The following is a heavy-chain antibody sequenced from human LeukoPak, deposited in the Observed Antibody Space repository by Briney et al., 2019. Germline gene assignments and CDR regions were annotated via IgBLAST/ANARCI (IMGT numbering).Heavy chain of an antibody. J-gene: IGHJ5*02. Sequence: GASVKVSCKASGGTFSSYAISWVRQAPGQGLEWMGGIIPIFGTANYAQKFQGRVTITADESTSTAYMELSSLRSEDTAVYYCAGVTTVTTYWFDPWGQGTLVTVSS. CDR1: GGTFSSYA. CDR2: IIPIFGTA. V-gene: IGHV1-69*13. D-gene: IGHD4-17*01. CDR3: AGVTTVTTYWFDP.